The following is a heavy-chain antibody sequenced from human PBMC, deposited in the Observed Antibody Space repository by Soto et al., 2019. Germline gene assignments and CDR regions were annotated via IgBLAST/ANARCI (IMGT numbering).Heavy chain of an antibody. J-gene: IGHJ4*02. CDR2: IYSSGST. Sequence: QLQLQESGPGLVKPSETLSLTCTVSGGSVSSSSYYWGWIRQPPGEGLEWIGTIYSSGSTYYNPSLKSRVTMSLDTSKNQFSLKLSSVTAADTAVYYCATRSSGTMADSWGQGTLVTVSS. D-gene: IGHD3-10*01. CDR1: GGSVSSSSYY. V-gene: IGHV4-39*01. CDR3: ATRSSGTMADS.